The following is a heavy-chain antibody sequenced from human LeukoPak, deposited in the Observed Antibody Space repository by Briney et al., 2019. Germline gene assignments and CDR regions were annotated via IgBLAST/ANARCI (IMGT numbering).Heavy chain of an antibody. J-gene: IGHJ4*02. CDR1: GFMFSSYG. Sequence: QSGGSLRLSCAASGFMFSSYGMYWVRQAPGKGLEWVAVTWYDGSNKYYADSVKGRFTISRDNSKNTLYLQMNSLRVEDTAVYYCAKGPSDTTLATAFDYWGQGTLVTVSS. CDR3: AKGPSDTTLATAFDY. CDR2: TWYDGSNK. V-gene: IGHV3-33*06. D-gene: IGHD5-18*01.